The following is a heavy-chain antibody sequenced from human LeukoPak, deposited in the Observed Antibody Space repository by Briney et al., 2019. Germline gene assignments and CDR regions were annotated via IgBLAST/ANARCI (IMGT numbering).Heavy chain of an antibody. CDR1: GGSFSGYY. V-gene: IGHV4-39*01. Sequence: SGTLSLTCAVYGGSFSGYYWGWIRQPPGKGLEWIGSIYYSGSTYYNPSLKSRVTISVDTSKNQFSLKLSSVTAADTAVYYCARHGSWYDPPEYWGQGTLVTVSS. J-gene: IGHJ4*02. CDR2: IYYSGST. CDR3: ARHGSWYDPPEY. D-gene: IGHD6-13*01.